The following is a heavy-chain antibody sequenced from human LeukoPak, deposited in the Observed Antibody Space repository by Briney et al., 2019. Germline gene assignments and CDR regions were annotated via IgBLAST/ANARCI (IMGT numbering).Heavy chain of an antibody. CDR1: GFTFSNAW. Sequence: PGGSLRLSCAASGFTFSNAWMSWVRQAPGKGLEWVGRIKSKTDGGTTDYAAPVKGRFTISRDDSKNTLYLQMNSLKTEDTAAYYCTTDPPHYSSSWYWGQGTLVTVSS. CDR2: IKSKTDGGTT. CDR3: TTDPPHYSSSWY. J-gene: IGHJ4*02. V-gene: IGHV3-15*01. D-gene: IGHD6-13*01.